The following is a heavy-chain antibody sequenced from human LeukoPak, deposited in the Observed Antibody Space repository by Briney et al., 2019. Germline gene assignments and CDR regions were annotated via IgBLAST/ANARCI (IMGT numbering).Heavy chain of an antibody. CDR1: GGSISSSSYY. J-gene: IGHJ4*02. V-gene: IGHV4-39*01. D-gene: IGHD5-18*01. CDR3: ARLNVDTAMVEDY. Sequence: SETLSLTCTVSGGSISSSSYYWGWIRQPPGKGLEWIGSIYYSGSTYYNPSLKSRVTISVDTSKNQFSLKLSSVPAADTAVYYCARLNVDTAMVEDYWGQGTLVTVSS. CDR2: IYYSGST.